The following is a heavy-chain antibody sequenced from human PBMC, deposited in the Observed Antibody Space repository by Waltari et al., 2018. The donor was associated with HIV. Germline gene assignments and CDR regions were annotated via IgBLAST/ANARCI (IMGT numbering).Heavy chain of an antibody. Sequence: QLQLQESGPGLVKPSETPSLTCPVPGGSLDTSSYYWGWIRQPPGKGLEYIGNIYYDGSTSYNTPLKSRVTISIDTSKNQFSLKLTSVTAADTAVYYCARDPGRAAALDSWGQGTLVTVSS. J-gene: IGHJ4*02. CDR3: ARDPGRAAALDS. CDR2: IYYDGST. D-gene: IGHD3-10*01. CDR1: GGSLDTSSYY. V-gene: IGHV4-39*07.